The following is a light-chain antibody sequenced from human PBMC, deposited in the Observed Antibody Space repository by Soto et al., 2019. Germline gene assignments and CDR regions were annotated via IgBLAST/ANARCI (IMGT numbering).Light chain of an antibody. Sequence: EIVLTQSPATLSLSPGERATLSCRASQSVSSYLAWYQQKPGQAPRLLIYDASNRATGIPARFSGSGSGTDFTLTISSLEPDDFAVYYCHQRSNWNTFGQGPRPEIK. V-gene: IGKV3-11*01. CDR1: QSVSSY. CDR3: HQRSNWNT. CDR2: DAS. J-gene: IGKJ5*01.